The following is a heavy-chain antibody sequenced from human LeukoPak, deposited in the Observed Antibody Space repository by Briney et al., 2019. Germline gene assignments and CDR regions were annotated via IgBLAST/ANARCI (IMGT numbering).Heavy chain of an antibody. J-gene: IGHJ6*03. D-gene: IGHD5-18*01. V-gene: IGHV3-30-3*01. CDR1: GFTFSSYA. CDR2: ISYDGSNK. Sequence: GRSLRLSCAASGFTFSSYAMHWVRQAPGKGLEWVAVISYDGSNKYYADSVKGRFTISRDNSKNTLYLQMNSLRAEDTAVYYCARAQLWYQLYYYMDVWGKGTTVTVSS. CDR3: ARAQLWYQLYYYMDV.